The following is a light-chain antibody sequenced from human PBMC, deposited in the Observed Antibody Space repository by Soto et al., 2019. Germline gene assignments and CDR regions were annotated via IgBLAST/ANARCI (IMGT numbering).Light chain of an antibody. CDR3: SSYRGSSTVV. CDR1: SSDVGGYNY. V-gene: IGLV2-14*01. CDR2: EVS. J-gene: IGLJ2*01. Sequence: QSALTQPASVSGSPGQSITISCTGTSSDVGGYNYVSWYQQHPGKAPKVMIYEVSNRPSGVSNRFSGSKSGNTASLTISGLQAEDEADYYCSSYRGSSTVVFGGGTKLTVL.